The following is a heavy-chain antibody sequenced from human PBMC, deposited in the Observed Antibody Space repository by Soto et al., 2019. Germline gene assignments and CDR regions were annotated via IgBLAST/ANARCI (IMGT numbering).Heavy chain of an antibody. CDR2: IYPGDSDT. J-gene: IGHJ6*03. D-gene: IGHD5-12*01. CDR3: ARYSGYGKFVYYYCYMDV. V-gene: IGHV5-51*01. CDR1: GYSFTSYW. Sequence: PGESLKISCKGSGYSFTSYWIDWVRQMPGKELEWMGIIYPGDSDTRYSPTFQGQVTISADKSISTAYLQWSSLKASDTAMYYCARYSGYGKFVYYYCYMDVWGKGTTVTVSS.